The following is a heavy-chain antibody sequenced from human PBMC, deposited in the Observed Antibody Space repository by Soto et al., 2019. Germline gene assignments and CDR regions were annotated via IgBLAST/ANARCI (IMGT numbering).Heavy chain of an antibody. CDR3: ARHLTYCSAGSCYSDFPYYGMDV. D-gene: IGHD2-15*01. J-gene: IGHJ6*02. CDR1: GGSISSSSYY. Sequence: QLQLQESGPGLVKPSETLSLTCTVSGGSISSSSYYWGWIRQPPGKGLEWIGSIFYSGSTYYNPSLKCRVTISVDTSINQFSLKLSSVTAADTAVYYCARHLTYCSAGSCYSDFPYYGMDVWGQGTTVTVSS. V-gene: IGHV4-39*01. CDR2: IFYSGST.